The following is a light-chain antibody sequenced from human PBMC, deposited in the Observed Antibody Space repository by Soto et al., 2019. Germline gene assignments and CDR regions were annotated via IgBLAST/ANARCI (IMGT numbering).Light chain of an antibody. Sequence: DIQLTQSPSFLSASVGDRVTITCRASQGISSYLAWYQQKPGKAPKLLIYAASTLQGGVPSRCSGSGSGTEFTLTISSLQPEDFATYYCQQVQSYPLTFAGGTKVEIK. CDR3: QQVQSYPLT. CDR2: AAS. V-gene: IGKV1-9*01. J-gene: IGKJ4*01. CDR1: QGISSY.